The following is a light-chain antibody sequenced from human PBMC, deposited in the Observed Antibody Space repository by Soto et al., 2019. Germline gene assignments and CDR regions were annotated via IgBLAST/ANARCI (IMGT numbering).Light chain of an antibody. CDR3: SSYSTGGSYV. CDR1: SSDVGGYNS. Sequence: QSVLTQPASVSGSPGQSIAISCTGTSSDVGGYNSASWYQQHPGKAPKLLIYDVSNRPSGVSNLFSGSKSGNTASLTISGLQAEDEADYYCSSYSTGGSYVFGTGTKLTVL. V-gene: IGLV2-14*03. J-gene: IGLJ1*01. CDR2: DVS.